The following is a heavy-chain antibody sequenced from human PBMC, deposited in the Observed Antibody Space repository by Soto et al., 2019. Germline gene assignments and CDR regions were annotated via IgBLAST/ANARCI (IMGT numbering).Heavy chain of an antibody. J-gene: IGHJ4*02. CDR1: GFTFSSYG. V-gene: IGHV3-33*01. D-gene: IGHD2-21*02. CDR2: IWYDGSNK. CDR3: ARVQHMVVVTAPRYYFDY. Sequence: QVQLVESGGGVVQPGRSLRLSCAASGFTFSSYGMHWVRQAPGKGLEWVAVIWYDGSNKYYADSVKGRFTISRDNSKNTLYLQMNSLRAEDTAVYYCARVQHMVVVTAPRYYFDYWGQGTLVTVSS.